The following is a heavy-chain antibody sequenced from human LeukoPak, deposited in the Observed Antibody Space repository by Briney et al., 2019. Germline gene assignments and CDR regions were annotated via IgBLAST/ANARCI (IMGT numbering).Heavy chain of an antibody. Sequence: GGSLGLSCAASEFTFRSYWMTWVRQAPGKGLEWVANIKEDGSEKNYVDSVKGRFTISRDNAKNSLYLQMNSLRDDDTAVYYCTGGGYWGQGTLVTVSS. CDR2: IKEDGSEK. CDR3: TGGGY. CDR1: EFTFRSYW. J-gene: IGHJ4*02. V-gene: IGHV3-7*04.